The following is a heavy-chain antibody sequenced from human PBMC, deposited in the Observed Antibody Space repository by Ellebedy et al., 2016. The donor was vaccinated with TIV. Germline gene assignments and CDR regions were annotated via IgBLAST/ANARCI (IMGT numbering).Heavy chain of an antibody. CDR2: IDPSNSYT. Sequence: GESLKISCQGSRYNFTNYWINWVRQMPGKGLEWMGRIDPSNSYTNYNPSFQGHVTISADKSISTAYPQWSSLKASDTAMYYCASLTYCSGGSCYLGTFDIWGQGTMVTVSS. CDR1: RYNFTNYW. V-gene: IGHV5-10-1*01. J-gene: IGHJ3*02. CDR3: ASLTYCSGGSCYLGTFDI. D-gene: IGHD2-15*01.